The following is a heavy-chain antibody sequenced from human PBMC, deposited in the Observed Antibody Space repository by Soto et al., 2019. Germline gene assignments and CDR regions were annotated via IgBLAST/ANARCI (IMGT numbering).Heavy chain of an antibody. CDR2: IDPSDSQT. Sequence: GESLNISCKGSGYSFAGYWITWVRQKPGKGLEWMGRIDPSDSQTYYSPSFRGHVTISATKSITTVFLQWSSLRASDTAMYYCARQIYDSDTGPNFQYYFDSWGQGTLVTVSS. CDR3: ARQIYDSDTGPNFQYYFDS. V-gene: IGHV5-10-1*01. CDR1: GYSFAGYW. D-gene: IGHD3-22*01. J-gene: IGHJ4*02.